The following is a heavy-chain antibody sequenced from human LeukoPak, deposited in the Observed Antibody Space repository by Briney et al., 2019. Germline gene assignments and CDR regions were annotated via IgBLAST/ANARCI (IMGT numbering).Heavy chain of an antibody. CDR1: GFTFSNYW. CDR2: MNQDGSEI. Sequence: GGSLRLSCAASGFTFSNYWMTWVRQAPGKGLEWVASMNQDGSEIHYVDSVKGRFTISRDNAKNSLFLQMNSLTADDTAVHYCVRAHHPGGWFDPWGQGTLVTVSS. V-gene: IGHV3-7*04. J-gene: IGHJ5*02. D-gene: IGHD3-10*01. CDR3: VRAHHPGGWFDP.